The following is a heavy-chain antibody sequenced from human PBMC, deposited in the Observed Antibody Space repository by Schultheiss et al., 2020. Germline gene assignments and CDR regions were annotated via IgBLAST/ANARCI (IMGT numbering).Heavy chain of an antibody. J-gene: IGHJ4*02. CDR1: GGSISSSSYY. D-gene: IGHD1-14*01. Sequence: SQTLSRTCTVSGGSISSSSYYWGWIRQPPGKGLEWIGSIYYSGSTYYNPSLKSRVTISVDTSKNQFSLKLSSVTAADTAVYYCATLQTGYLHAWGQGTLVTVSS. CDR2: IYYSGST. CDR3: ATLQTGYLHA. V-gene: IGHV4-39*07.